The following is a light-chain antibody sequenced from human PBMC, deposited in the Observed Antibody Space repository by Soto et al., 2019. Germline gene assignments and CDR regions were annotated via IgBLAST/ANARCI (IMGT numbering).Light chain of an antibody. J-gene: IGLJ1*01. Sequence: QSALTQPASVSGSPGQSITISCTGTSRDVGGYNYVSWYQQHPGKAPTLMIYDVSNRPPGVSNRFACSKSGNTADLTISGLQAEDEADYYCSSYTSSSALYVFGTGTKVTVL. CDR2: DVS. CDR1: SRDVGGYNY. CDR3: SSYTSSSALYV. V-gene: IGLV2-14*01.